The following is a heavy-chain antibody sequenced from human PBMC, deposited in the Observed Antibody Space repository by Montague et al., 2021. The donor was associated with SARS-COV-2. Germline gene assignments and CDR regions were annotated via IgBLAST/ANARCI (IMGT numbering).Heavy chain of an antibody. Sequence: SETLSLTCSVSGASISSHYWRWIRQSPGKGLEWIGYIYYSGTTIXNPSLESRVTISVDTSSNVFSLELRSVTAADTAIYYCARYEAVADAFDIWGQGTVVTVS. J-gene: IGHJ3*02. CDR1: GASISSHY. CDR2: IYYSGTT. CDR3: ARYEAVADAFDI. V-gene: IGHV4-59*11. D-gene: IGHD6-19*01.